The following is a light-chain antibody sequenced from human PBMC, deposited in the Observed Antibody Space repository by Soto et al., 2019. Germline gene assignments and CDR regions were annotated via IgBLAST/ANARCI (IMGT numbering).Light chain of an antibody. V-gene: IGKV3-20*01. CDR2: GAS. Sequence: EIVLTQSPGTLSLSPGERATLSFRASQSVSSSYLAWYQQKPGQAPRLLIYGASSRATGIPDRFSGSGSGTDFTLTISRLEPEDFAVYYCQQYTDSRTFGQGTKVDIK. J-gene: IGKJ1*01. CDR1: QSVSSSY. CDR3: QQYTDSRT.